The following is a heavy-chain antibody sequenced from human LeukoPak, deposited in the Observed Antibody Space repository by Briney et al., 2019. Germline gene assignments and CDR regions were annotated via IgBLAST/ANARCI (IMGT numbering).Heavy chain of an antibody. D-gene: IGHD4-11*01. CDR2: ISSSSSYI. Sequence: PGESLRLSCAASGFTFSDCSMNWVRQALGKGLEWASSISSSSSYIYYADSVKGRFTISRDNAKNSLYLQVNSLRAEDTAVYYCARQTTVTTIDYWGQGTLVTVSS. CDR3: ARQTTVTTIDY. V-gene: IGHV3-21*01. J-gene: IGHJ4*02. CDR1: GFTFSDCS.